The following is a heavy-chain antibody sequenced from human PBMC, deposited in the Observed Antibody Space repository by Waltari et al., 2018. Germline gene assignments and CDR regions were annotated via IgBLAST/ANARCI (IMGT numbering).Heavy chain of an antibody. Sequence: QVELQESGPGLVKASETLSLTCTVSGGSISTYYWSWIRQPPGKGLEYIGYVYYTGTTNYNPSLKNRVTISLDTSKNHFSLKLSSLTAADTAVYYCVFRLLGDLSHFEHWGQGTVVTVSS. J-gene: IGHJ1*01. CDR2: VYYTGTT. V-gene: IGHV4-59*12. CDR3: VFRLLGDLSHFEH. CDR1: GGSISTYY. D-gene: IGHD2-15*01.